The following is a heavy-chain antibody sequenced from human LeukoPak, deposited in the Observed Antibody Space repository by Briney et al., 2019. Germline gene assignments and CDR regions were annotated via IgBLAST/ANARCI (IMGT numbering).Heavy chain of an antibody. Sequence: GGSLRLSCAASGFTFSSYAMSWVRQAPGKGLEWVSAISGSGGSTYYADSVKGRSTISRDNSKNTLYLQMNSLRAEDTAVYYCARITMIVVVITTEDYFDYWGQGTLVTVSS. CDR2: ISGSGGST. J-gene: IGHJ4*02. CDR3: ARITMIVVVITTEDYFDY. CDR1: GFTFSSYA. V-gene: IGHV3-23*01. D-gene: IGHD3-22*01.